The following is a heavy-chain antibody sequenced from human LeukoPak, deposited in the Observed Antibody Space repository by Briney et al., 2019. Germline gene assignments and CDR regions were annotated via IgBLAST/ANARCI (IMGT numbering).Heavy chain of an antibody. V-gene: IGHV1-2*02. J-gene: IGHJ4*02. Sequence: ASVKVSCKASGYTFTGYYMHWVRQAPGQGLEWMGWINPNSGGTNYAQKFQGRVTMTRDTSISTAYMELNRLRSDDTAVYYCARDHPVAGTREFDYWGQGTLVTVSS. CDR2: INPNSGGT. CDR3: ARDHPVAGTREFDY. D-gene: IGHD6-19*01. CDR1: GYTFTGYY.